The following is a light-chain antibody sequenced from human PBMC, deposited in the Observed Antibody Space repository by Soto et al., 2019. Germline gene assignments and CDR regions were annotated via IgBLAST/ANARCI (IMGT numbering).Light chain of an antibody. CDR3: CSYVGSSTFLYV. CDR1: SSDVGSDSL. Sequence: QSALTQPASVSGSPGQSITISCTGTSSDVGSDSLVSWYQQHPGKAPKVMIYEGSQRPSGVSNRFSGSKSGNTASLTISGLQAEHEADYYCCSYVGSSTFLYVFGTGTKLTVL. CDR2: EGS. J-gene: IGLJ1*01. V-gene: IGLV2-23*03.